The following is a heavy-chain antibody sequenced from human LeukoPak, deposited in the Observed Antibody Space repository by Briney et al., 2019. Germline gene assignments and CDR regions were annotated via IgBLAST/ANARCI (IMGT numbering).Heavy chain of an antibody. V-gene: IGHV4-39*01. D-gene: IGHD2-2*01. J-gene: IGHJ4*02. CDR3: ARHRGYCSSTSCYVAYFDY. CDR1: GGSISSSSYY. Sequence: SETLSLTCTVSGGSISSSSYYWGWIRQPPGKGLEWIGSIYYSGSTYYNPSLKSRVTISVDTSKNQFSLKLSSVTAADTAVYYCARHRGYCSSTSCYVAYFDYWGQGTLVTVSS. CDR2: IYYSGST.